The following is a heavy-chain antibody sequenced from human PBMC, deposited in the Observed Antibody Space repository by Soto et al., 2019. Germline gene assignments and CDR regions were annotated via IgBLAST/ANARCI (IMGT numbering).Heavy chain of an antibody. CDR3: ARLGAYYQSLGP. CDR1: GGSFNPNY. J-gene: IGHJ5*02. Sequence: SETLSLTCTVSGGSFNPNYWSWIRQPPGKGLEWVGYIYYGGTTSYNPSLKSRVTISLETSKSQFSLRLTSVTAADSAVYYCARLGAYYQSLGPWGPGTLVTVSS. V-gene: IGHV4-59*08. D-gene: IGHD2-21*01. CDR2: IYYGGTT.